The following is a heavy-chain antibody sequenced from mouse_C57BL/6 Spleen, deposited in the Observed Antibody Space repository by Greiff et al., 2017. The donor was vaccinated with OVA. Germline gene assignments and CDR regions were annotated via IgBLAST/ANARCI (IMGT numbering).Heavy chain of an antibody. Sequence: EVQLQESGPGLVKPSQSLSLTCSVTGYSITSGYYWNWIRQFPGNKLEWMGYISYDGSNNYNPSLKNRISITRDTSKNQFFLKLNSVTTEDTATYYRARANYYSNFYFDYWGQGTTLTVSS. CDR3: ARANYYSNFYFDY. D-gene: IGHD2-5*01. J-gene: IGHJ2*01. CDR1: GYSITSGYY. V-gene: IGHV3-6*01. CDR2: ISYDGSN.